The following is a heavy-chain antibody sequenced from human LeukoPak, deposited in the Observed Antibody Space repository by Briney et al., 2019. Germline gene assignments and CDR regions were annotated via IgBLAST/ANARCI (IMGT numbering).Heavy chain of an antibody. CDR2: IYYSGST. Sequence: PSQTLSLTCTVSGGSISSGDYYWSWIRQPPGKGLEWIGYIYYSGSTNYNPSLKSRVTISVDTSKNQFSLKLSSVTAADTAVYYCARDRVAVAGKVHWFDPWGQGTLVTVSS. CDR1: GGSISSGDYY. CDR3: ARDRVAVAGKVHWFDP. J-gene: IGHJ5*02. D-gene: IGHD6-19*01. V-gene: IGHV4-61*08.